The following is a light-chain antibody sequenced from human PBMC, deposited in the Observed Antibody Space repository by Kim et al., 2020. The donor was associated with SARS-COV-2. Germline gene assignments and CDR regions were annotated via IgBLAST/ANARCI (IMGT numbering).Light chain of an antibody. J-gene: IGLJ1*01. CDR2: DNN. Sequence: GQKVTCSCSESSSNIENNYVSWYQQLPGTAPKLLIYDNNERPSGIPDRFSGSKSGTSATLGITGLQTGDEAYYYCGTWDSSLSAHVFGTGTKVTVL. CDR3: GTWDSSLSAHV. CDR1: SSNIENNY. V-gene: IGLV1-51*01.